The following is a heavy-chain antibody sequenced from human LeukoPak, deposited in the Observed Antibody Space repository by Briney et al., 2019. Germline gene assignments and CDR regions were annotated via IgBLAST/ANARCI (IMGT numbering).Heavy chain of an antibody. CDR3: ASVLAATEGWFDP. V-gene: IGHV5-51*01. Sequence: GESLKISCKGSGYSFTGYWIAWVRQMPGKGLEWMGIIYPGDSDTRYSPSFQGQVTISADRSISTAYLQWSSLKASDTAMYYCASVLAATEGWFDPWGQGTLATVSS. D-gene: IGHD3-3*02. CDR2: IYPGDSDT. J-gene: IGHJ5*02. CDR1: GYSFTGYW.